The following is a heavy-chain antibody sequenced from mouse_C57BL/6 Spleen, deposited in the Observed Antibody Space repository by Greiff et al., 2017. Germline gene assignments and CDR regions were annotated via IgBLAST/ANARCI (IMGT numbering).Heavy chain of an antibody. CDR1: GYPFTSYT. V-gene: IGHV1-4*01. D-gene: IGHD1-1*01. CDR2: INPSSGYP. CDR3: ARGYGSSYGWYCDV. Sequence: VHLVESGAELARPGASVKMSCKASGYPFTSYTMHWVKQRPGQGLEWIGYINPSSGYPKSNQKFKDKATLPADKSSCTAYMQLSSLTSEDSAVYYCARGYGSSYGWYCDVWGTGTTVTVSS. J-gene: IGHJ1*03.